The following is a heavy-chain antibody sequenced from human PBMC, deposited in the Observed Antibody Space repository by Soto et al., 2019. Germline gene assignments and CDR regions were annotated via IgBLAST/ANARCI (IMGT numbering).Heavy chain of an antibody. Sequence: PGESLKISCKGSGYSFTSYWIGWVRQMPGKGLEWMGIIYPGDSDTRYSPSFQGQVTISADESISTAYLQWSSLKASDTAMYYCARQEGSSGFFGDFDIWGQGTRVTVAS. J-gene: IGHJ3*02. V-gene: IGHV5-51*01. D-gene: IGHD3-3*01. CDR3: ARQEGSSGFFGDFDI. CDR2: IYPGDSDT. CDR1: GYSFTSYW.